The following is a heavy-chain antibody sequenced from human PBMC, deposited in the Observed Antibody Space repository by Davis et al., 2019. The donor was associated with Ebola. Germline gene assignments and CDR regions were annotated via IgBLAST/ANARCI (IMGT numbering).Heavy chain of an antibody. V-gene: IGHV1-69*13. CDR2: IIPIIGTP. D-gene: IGHD4-17*01. J-gene: IGHJ3*02. Sequence: SVKVSCKASGGTFSSYGISWVRQAPGQGLEWMGGIIPIIGTPNYAQKFQGRVTITADESTTTVYMALSSLRSEDTAVYYCARDVHDYGDVGFFDIWGQGTMVTLSS. CDR3: ARDVHDYGDVGFFDI. CDR1: GGTFSSYG.